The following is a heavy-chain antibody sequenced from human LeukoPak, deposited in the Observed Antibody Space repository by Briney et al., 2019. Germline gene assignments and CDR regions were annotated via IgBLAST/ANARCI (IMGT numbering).Heavy chain of an antibody. CDR3: ARRVAARPFDY. J-gene: IGHJ4*02. CDR2: IYPDDSDI. CDR1: GYSFTSYW. Sequence: GESLKISCKVSGYSFTSYWIGWVRQMPGKGLEWMGVIYPDDSDIRESPSFQGQVTISVDKSINTAYLQWSSLKASDTAMYYCARRVAARPFDYWGQGTLVTVSS. D-gene: IGHD6-6*01. V-gene: IGHV5-51*01.